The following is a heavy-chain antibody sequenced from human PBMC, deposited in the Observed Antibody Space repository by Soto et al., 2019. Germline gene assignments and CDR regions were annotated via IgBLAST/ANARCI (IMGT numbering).Heavy chain of an antibody. CDR1: GGTISSSNYY. CDR2: IYYSGST. CDR3: ASTQRSTRKAFVDV. D-gene: IGHD2-2*01. V-gene: IGHV4-39*07. J-gene: IGHJ6*02. Sequence: SETLSLTCTVSGGTISSSNYYWGWIRQPPGRGLEWIGNIYYSGSTYYNPSLKSRVTISVDTSKNQFSLKLSSVTAADTAVYYCASTQRSTRKAFVDVWGQGTSVTVSS.